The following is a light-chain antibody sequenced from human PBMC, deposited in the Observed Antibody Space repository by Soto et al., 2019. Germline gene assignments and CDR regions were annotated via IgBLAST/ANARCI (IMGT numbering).Light chain of an antibody. V-gene: IGLV1-44*01. CDR2: SNN. Sequence: QSVLTQAPSASGTPGQSVTISCSGSISNIGRNSVTWYQQVPGTAPKLLIHSNNQRPSGVPDRFSGSRSDTSASLDISALQSEDEADYYCALWDDRLNGYVFGTGTKVTVL. CDR3: ALWDDRLNGYV. J-gene: IGLJ1*01. CDR1: ISNIGRNS.